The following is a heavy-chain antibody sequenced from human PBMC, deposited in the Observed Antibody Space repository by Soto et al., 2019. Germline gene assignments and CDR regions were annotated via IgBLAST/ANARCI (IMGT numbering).Heavy chain of an antibody. CDR2: IKQDGSEK. CDR3: AREIGNYGDYYFDY. J-gene: IGHJ4*02. V-gene: IGHV3-7*04. Sequence: GGSLRLSCAASGFTFSSYWMSWVRQAPGKGLEWVANIKQDGSEKYYVDSVKGRFTISRDNAKNSLYLQMNSLRAEDTAVYYCAREIGNYGDYYFDYWGQGTLVTVSS. D-gene: IGHD4-17*01. CDR1: GFTFSSYW.